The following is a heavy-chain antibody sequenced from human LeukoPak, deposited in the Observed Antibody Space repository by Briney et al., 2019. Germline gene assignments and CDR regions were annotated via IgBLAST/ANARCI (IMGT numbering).Heavy chain of an antibody. CDR3: AREGIAVALDY. Sequence: GRSLGLSCAASGFTFSSYAMHWVRQAPGKGLEWVAVISYDGSNKYYADSVKGRFTISRDNSKNTLYLQMNSLRAEDTAVYYCAREGIAVALDYWGQGTLVTVSS. CDR2: ISYDGSNK. CDR1: GFTFSSYA. V-gene: IGHV3-30*04. D-gene: IGHD6-19*01. J-gene: IGHJ4*02.